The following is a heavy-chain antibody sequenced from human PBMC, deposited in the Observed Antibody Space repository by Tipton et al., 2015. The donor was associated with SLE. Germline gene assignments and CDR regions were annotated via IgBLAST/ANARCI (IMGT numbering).Heavy chain of an antibody. V-gene: IGHV3-48*02. D-gene: IGHD2-8*02. CDR2: ISGSSETI. J-gene: IGHJ6*02. CDR1: GFDLSSYT. CDR3: AKYRTGSARPYYFGLDV. Sequence: SLRLSCAASGFDLSSYTIHWVRQTSGRGLEWLSFISGSSETIYYSDSAEGPFTVSRDNAKNSVYLQMNSLRDEDTALYYCAKYRTGSARPYYFGLDVWGQGTTVTVSS.